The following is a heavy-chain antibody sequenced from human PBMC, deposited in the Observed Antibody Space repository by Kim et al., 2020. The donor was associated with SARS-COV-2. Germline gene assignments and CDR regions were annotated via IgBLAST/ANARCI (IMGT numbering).Heavy chain of an antibody. J-gene: IGHJ3*02. CDR2: IRSKANSYAT. Sequence: GGSLRLSCAASGFTFNGSPMHWVRQASGKGLEWVGRIRSKANSYATGYGASVKGRFTISRDDSKNTAYLEMNGLKTEDTAVYYCTRIPATTLAFWDAFDIWGQGTMVTVSS. D-gene: IGHD1-1*01. V-gene: IGHV3-73*01. CDR3: TRIPATTLAFWDAFDI. CDR1: GFTFNGSP.